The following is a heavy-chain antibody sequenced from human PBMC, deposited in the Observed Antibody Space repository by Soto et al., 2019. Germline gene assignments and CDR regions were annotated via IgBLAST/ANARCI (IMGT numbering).Heavy chain of an antibody. Sequence: EVQLLESGGGLVQPGGSLRLSCATSGYTLSNYAMNWVRQSPGKGLEWVSSISASGDSTYYPESVKGRFTVSRDNSKNTLYLQIDSLRAEDTAVYYCAKVGSLTGYFTYDYWCQGALVTGSS. CDR3: AKVGSLTGYFTYDY. D-gene: IGHD3-9*01. V-gene: IGHV3-23*01. CDR2: ISASGDST. J-gene: IGHJ4*02. CDR1: GYTLSNYA.